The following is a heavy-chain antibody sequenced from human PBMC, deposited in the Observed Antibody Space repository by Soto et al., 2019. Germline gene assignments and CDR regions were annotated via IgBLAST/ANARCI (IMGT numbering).Heavy chain of an antibody. CDR1: RCSLTSCW. V-gene: IGHV5-10-1*01. D-gene: IGHD3-22*01. CDR2: IDPSDSYT. Sequence: CAWLRLPWKPGRCSLTSCWISWGRHMPGNGLEWMGRIDPSDSYTNYSPSFQGHVTISADKSISTAYLQWSSLKASDTAMYYCARLKYYYDSSGESLYYSDGMDVGGHGTRGMVSS. CDR3: ARLKYYYDSSGESLYYSDGMDV. J-gene: IGHJ6*01.